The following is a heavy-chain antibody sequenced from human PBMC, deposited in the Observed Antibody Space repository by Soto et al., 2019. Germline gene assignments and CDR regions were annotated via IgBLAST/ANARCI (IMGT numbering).Heavy chain of an antibody. CDR1: GFTFSSYA. D-gene: IGHD6-6*01. CDR3: AKDPYSSSSFSRYFDY. Sequence: GGSLRLSCAASGFTFSSYAMSWVRQAPGKGLEWVSAISGSGGSTYYADSVKGRFTISRDNSKNTLYLQMNSLRAEDTAVYYCAKDPYSSSSFSRYFDYWGQGTLVTVSS. CDR2: ISGSGGST. V-gene: IGHV3-23*01. J-gene: IGHJ4*02.